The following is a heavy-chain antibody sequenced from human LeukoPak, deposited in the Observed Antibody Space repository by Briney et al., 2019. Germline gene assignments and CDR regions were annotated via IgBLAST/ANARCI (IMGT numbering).Heavy chain of an antibody. V-gene: IGHV3-21*01. CDR1: GFTFRSYS. CDR3: ARARITMVRGVMNYYGMDV. D-gene: IGHD3-10*01. J-gene: IGHJ6*02. Sequence: GGSLRLSCAASGFTFRSYSMNWVRQAPGKGLEWVSSISSSCSYIYYADSVKGRFTISRDNAKNSLYLQMNSLRAEDTAVYYCARARITMVRGVMNYYGMDVWGQGTTVTVSS. CDR2: ISSSCSYI.